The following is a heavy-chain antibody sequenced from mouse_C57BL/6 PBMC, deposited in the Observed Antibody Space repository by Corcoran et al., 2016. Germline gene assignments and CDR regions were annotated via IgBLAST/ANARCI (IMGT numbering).Heavy chain of an antibody. CDR1: GYTFTDYY. CDR3: ARGYFDY. CDR2: INPNNGGT. Sequence: EVQLQQSGPELVKPGASVKISCKASGYTFTDYYMNWVKQSHGKSLEWIGDINPNNGGTSYNQKFKGKATLTVDKSSSTAYMELRSLTSEDSAVYYCARGYFDYLCQGTTLTVSS. V-gene: IGHV1-26*01. J-gene: IGHJ2*01.